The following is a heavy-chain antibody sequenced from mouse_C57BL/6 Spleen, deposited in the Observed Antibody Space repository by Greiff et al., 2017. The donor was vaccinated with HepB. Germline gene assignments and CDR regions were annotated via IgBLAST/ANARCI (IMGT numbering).Heavy chain of an antibody. CDR1: GYAFSSYW. D-gene: IGHD2-3*01. J-gene: IGHJ4*01. CDR2: IYPGDGDT. V-gene: IGHV1-80*01. Sequence: QVHVKQSGAELVKPGASVKISCKASGYAFSSYWMNWVKQRPGKGLEWIGQIYPGDGDTNYNGKFKGKATLTADKSSSTAYMQLSSLTSEDSAVYFCARGVVTDAMDYWGQGTSVTVSS. CDR3: ARGVVTDAMDY.